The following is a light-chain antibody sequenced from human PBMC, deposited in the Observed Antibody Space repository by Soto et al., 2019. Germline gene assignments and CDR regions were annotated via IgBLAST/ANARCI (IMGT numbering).Light chain of an antibody. CDR3: QQSYSTPLT. V-gene: IGKV1-39*01. CDR1: QRIRSY. J-gene: IGKJ4*01. Sequence: DIQMPQSPSSMSASVGASFPITSRASQRIRSYLNWYQQKPGKAPKLLIYAASSLQSGVPSRFSGSGSGTDFTLTISSLRPEEFATYYCQQSYSTPLTFGGGTKVDIK. CDR2: AAS.